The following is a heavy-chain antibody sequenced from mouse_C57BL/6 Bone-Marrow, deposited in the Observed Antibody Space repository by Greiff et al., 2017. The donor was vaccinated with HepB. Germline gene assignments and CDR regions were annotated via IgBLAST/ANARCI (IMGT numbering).Heavy chain of an antibody. V-gene: IGHV5-4*01. CDR2: ISDGGSYT. CDR1: GFTFSSYA. J-gene: IGHJ2*01. Sequence: DVQLVESGGGLVKPGGSLKLSCAASGFTFSSYAMSWVRQTPEKRLEWVATISDGGSYTYYPDNVKGRFTISRDNAKNNLYLQMSHLKSEDTAMYYCARDGITTVVAPDYWGQGTTLTVSS. D-gene: IGHD1-1*01. CDR3: ARDGITTVVAPDY.